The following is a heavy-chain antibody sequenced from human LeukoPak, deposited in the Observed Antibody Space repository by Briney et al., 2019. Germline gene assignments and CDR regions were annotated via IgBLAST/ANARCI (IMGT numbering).Heavy chain of an antibody. CDR3: ARDSGIAAAGTGRYYYGMDV. D-gene: IGHD6-13*01. CDR1: GGSFNGYY. V-gene: IGHV4-34*01. J-gene: IGHJ6*02. CDR2: VNHNEST. Sequence: SETLSLTCAVYGGSFNGYYWGWIRQPPGKGLGWIGEVNHNESTGHNPSLKSRVTISVDTSKNQFSLRLSSVTAADTAVYYCARDSGIAAAGTGRYYYGMDVWGQGTTVTVSS.